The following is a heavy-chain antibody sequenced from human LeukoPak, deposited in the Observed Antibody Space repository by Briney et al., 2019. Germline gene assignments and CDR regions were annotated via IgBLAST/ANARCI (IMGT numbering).Heavy chain of an antibody. J-gene: IGHJ4*02. CDR3: ARDWGSGSYYEIDY. Sequence: PGGSLRLSCAASGFTFSSYGMHWVRQAPGKGLEWVAVISYDGSNKYYADSVKGRFTISRDNSKNTLYLQMNSLRAEDTAVYYCARDWGSGSYYEIDYWGQGTLVTVSS. CDR1: GFTFSSYG. D-gene: IGHD3-10*01. CDR2: ISYDGSNK. V-gene: IGHV3-30*03.